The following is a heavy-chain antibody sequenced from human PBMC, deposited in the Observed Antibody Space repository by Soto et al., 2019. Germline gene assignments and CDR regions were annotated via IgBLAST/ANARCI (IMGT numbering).Heavy chain of an antibody. D-gene: IGHD6-19*01. CDR1: GYSFTSYW. V-gene: IGHV5-51*01. CDR2: IYPGDSDT. J-gene: IGHJ4*02. CDR3: ARHIILAGSNYFDY. Sequence: GESRKIACKGSGYSFTSYWIGWVRQMPGKGLEWMGIIYPGDSDTRYSPSFQGQVTISADKSISTAYLQWSSLKASDTAMYYCARHIILAGSNYFDYWGQGTLVTVSS.